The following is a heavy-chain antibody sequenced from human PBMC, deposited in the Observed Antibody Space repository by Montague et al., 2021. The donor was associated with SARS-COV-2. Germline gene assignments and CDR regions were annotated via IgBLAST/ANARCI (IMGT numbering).Heavy chain of an antibody. CDR1: DGSISSSSYY. V-gene: IGHV4-39*01. CDR3: ARHGKTRIAMIVVVIGYFDY. D-gene: IGHD3-22*01. Sequence: SETLSLTCTVSDGSISSSSYYWGWIRQPPGKGLEWIGSIYYSGSTYYNPSLKSRVTISVDTSKNQFSLKLSSVTAADTAVYYCARHGKTRIAMIVVVIGYFDYRGQGTLVTVSS. J-gene: IGHJ4*02. CDR2: IYYSGST.